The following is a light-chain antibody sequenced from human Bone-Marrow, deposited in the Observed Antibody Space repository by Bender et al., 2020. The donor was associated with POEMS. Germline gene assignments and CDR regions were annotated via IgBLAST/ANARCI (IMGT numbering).Light chain of an antibody. V-gene: IGLV2-11*01. CDR3: ATWDDTFSGHLV. Sequence: QSALTQPRSVSGSPGQSVTISCTGTRGDVGKFNYVSWYQQHPGKAPRLMIYDVNWRPSGVPARFSGSKSGTSASLAISGLRSEDEAIYYCATWDDTFSGHLVCGRGTNLTVL. J-gene: IGLJ2*01. CDR1: RGDVGKFNY. CDR2: DVN.